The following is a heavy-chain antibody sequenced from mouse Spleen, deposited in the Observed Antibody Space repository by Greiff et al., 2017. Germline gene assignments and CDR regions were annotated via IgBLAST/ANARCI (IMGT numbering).Heavy chain of an antibody. CDR1: GYTFTSYW. CDR3: ARGLYGYDGAWFAY. V-gene: IGHV1S81*02. CDR2: INPSNGRT. Sequence: QVQLQQPGAELVKPGASVKLSCKASGYTFTSYWMHWVKQRPGQGLEWIGEINPSNGRTNYNEKFKSKATLTVDKSSSTAYMQLSSLTSEDSAVYYCARGLYGYDGAWFAYWGQGTLVTVSA. D-gene: IGHD2-2*01. J-gene: IGHJ3*01.